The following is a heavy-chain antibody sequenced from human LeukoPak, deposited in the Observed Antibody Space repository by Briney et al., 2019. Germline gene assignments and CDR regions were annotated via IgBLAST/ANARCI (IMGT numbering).Heavy chain of an antibody. Sequence: PSETLSLTCTVSGGSISSYYWSWIRQPPGKGLEWIGYIYYSGSTNYNPSLKSRVTISVDTSKNQFSLKLSSVTAADTAVYYCARGSPQYSGSDRVWFDPWGQGTLVTVSS. CDR3: ARGSPQYSGSDRVWFDP. CDR1: GGSISSYY. CDR2: IYYSGST. D-gene: IGHD1-26*01. V-gene: IGHV4-59*12. J-gene: IGHJ5*02.